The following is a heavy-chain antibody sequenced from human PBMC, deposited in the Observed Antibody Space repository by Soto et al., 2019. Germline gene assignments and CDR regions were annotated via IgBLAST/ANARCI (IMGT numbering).Heavy chain of an antibody. D-gene: IGHD2-2*01. CDR2: IDPSDSYT. J-gene: IGHJ6*02. V-gene: IGHV5-10-1*01. CDR3: ARFFYCSSTSCYGRYYGMDV. CDR1: GYSFTSYW. Sequence: PGESLKISCKGSGYSFTSYWISWVRQMPGKGLEWMGRIDPSDSYTNYSPSFQGHVTISADKSISTAYLQWSSLKASDTAMYYCARFFYCSSTSCYGRYYGMDVWGQGTAVTVSS.